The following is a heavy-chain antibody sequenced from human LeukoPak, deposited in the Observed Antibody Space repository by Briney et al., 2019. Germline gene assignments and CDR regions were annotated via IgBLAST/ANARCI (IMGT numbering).Heavy chain of an antibody. D-gene: IGHD4-23*01. CDR3: ARERDYGGNSREDAFDI. Sequence: SETLSLTCIVSGGSISSYYWGWIRQPPGKGLEWIGSIYYSGSTYYNPSLKSRVTISVDTSKNQFSLKLSSVTAADTAVYYCARERDYGGNSREDAFDIWGQGTMVTVSS. CDR1: GGSISSYY. V-gene: IGHV4-39*07. CDR2: IYYSGST. J-gene: IGHJ3*02.